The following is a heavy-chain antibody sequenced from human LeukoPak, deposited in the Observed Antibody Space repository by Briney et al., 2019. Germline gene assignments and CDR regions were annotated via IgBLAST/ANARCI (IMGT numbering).Heavy chain of an antibody. CDR2: ISSSSSPI. V-gene: IGHV3-48*02. J-gene: IGHJ4*02. Sequence: GGSLRLSCAASGFTFSSYIMNWVRQAPGKGLEWVSFISSSSSPIYYADSVKGRFTISRDNAKNSVSLQMNSLSDEDTAVYYCARGGLEWLSYWGQGTLVTVSS. CDR1: GFTFSSYI. D-gene: IGHD6-19*01. CDR3: ARGGLEWLSY.